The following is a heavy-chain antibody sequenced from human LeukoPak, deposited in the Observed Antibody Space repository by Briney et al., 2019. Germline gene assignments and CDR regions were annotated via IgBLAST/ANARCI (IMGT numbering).Heavy chain of an antibody. Sequence: GGSLRLSCAASGFTFSSLWMSWVRQAPGKGLEWVAHINVDGSGTYYVDSVRGRFTISRDNAKNSLYLQMNSLRAEDTAVYYCARSGRGVDSFYFYMDVWGKGTTVTVSS. V-gene: IGHV3-7*01. D-gene: IGHD3-10*01. CDR2: INVDGSGT. CDR1: GFTFSSLW. J-gene: IGHJ6*03. CDR3: ARSGRGVDSFYFYMDV.